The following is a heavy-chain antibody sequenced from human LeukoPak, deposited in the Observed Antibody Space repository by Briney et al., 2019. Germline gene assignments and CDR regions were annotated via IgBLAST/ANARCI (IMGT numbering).Heavy chain of an antibody. J-gene: IGHJ3*02. CDR2: IKSKTDGGTT. V-gene: IGHV3-15*01. CDR3: AKDRWTEVDAFDI. CDR1: AFTFSNAW. Sequence: GGSLRLSCAAAAFTFSNAWMSWVRQAAGKGLEWVGRIKSKTDGGTTDYAAPVKGRFTISRDDSKNTLYLQMNSLRAEDTAVYYCAKDRWTEVDAFDIWGQGTMVTVSS. D-gene: IGHD1-1*01.